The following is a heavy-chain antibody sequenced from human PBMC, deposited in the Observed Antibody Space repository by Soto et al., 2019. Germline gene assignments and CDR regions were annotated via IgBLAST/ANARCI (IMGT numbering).Heavy chain of an antibody. J-gene: IGHJ6*02. V-gene: IGHV3-73*02. CDR3: TRPRYNWNYYYGMDV. CDR1: GFTFSGSA. Sequence: EVQLVESGGGLVQPGGSLKLSCAASGFTFSGSAMHWVRQASGKGLEWVGRIRSKANSYATAYAASVKGRFTISRDDSKNTAYLQMNSLKTEDTAVYYCTRPRYNWNYYYGMDVWGQGTTVTVSS. D-gene: IGHD1-20*01. CDR2: IRSKANSYAT.